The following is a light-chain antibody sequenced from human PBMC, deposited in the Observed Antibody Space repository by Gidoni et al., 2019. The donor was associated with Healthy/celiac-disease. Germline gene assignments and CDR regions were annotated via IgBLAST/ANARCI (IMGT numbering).Light chain of an antibody. V-gene: IGKV1-33*01. Sequence: DIQITQSPSSLSASVGDRVTITCQASQDMSNYLNWYQQKAGKAPKLLIYDAYNLETGVPSRFSGSGSGTYFTFTISSLQPEYIATYYCQQYDNLLTFGGGTKVEIK. J-gene: IGKJ4*01. CDR1: QDMSNY. CDR2: DAY. CDR3: QQYDNLLT.